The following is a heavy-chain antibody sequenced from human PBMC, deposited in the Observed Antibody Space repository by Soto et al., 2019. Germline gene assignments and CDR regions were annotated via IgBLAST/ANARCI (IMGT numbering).Heavy chain of an antibody. V-gene: IGHV3-74*01. J-gene: IGHJ6*02. CDR2: IDSDGSST. Sequence: EVQLVESGGGLVQPGGSLRVSCAASGFTFGSYWMNWVRQAPGKGLVWVSRIDSDGSSTTYADSVKGRFTTSRDNAKNTLYLHMRSLRVEDTAVYYSASGSRYGMDVWGQGTTVTVSS. CDR3: ASGSRYGMDV. CDR1: GFTFGSYW. D-gene: IGHD1-26*01.